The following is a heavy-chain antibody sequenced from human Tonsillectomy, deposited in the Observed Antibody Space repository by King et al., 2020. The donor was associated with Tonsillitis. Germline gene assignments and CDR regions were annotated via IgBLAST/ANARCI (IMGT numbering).Heavy chain of an antibody. Sequence: QLVQSGGGLVQPGGSLKLSCAASGFTFTDSALHWVRQASGKGLEWVGRIRSKANSYATAYGESVEGRFTISRDDSKNTAYLQMNGLKTEDTAVYYCTTSPGRYWGQGTLVTVSS. CDR1: GFTFTDSA. CDR2: IRSKANSYAT. J-gene: IGHJ4*02. V-gene: IGHV3-73*01. CDR3: TTSPGRY.